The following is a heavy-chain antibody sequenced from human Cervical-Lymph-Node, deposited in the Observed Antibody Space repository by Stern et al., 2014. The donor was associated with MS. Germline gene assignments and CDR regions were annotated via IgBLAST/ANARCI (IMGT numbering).Heavy chain of an antibody. Sequence: VQLVESGGGVVQPGRSLRLSCAASGFSFSRYAMHWVRQAPGKGLEWVALIWHDGSNPYYADSVTGRFSIYRDNFKNTLYLQMNSRRAEDTAVYYCASAYSSSHYYFDYWGQGTLVTVSS. CDR1: GFSFSRYA. V-gene: IGHV3-33*01. J-gene: IGHJ4*02. CDR2: IWHDGSNP. CDR3: ASAYSSSHYYFDY. D-gene: IGHD6-13*01.